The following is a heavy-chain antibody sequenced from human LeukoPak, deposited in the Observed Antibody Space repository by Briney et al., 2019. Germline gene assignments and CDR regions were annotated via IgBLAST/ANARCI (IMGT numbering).Heavy chain of an antibody. CDR3: ARGRGSLTY. Sequence: SETLSLTCTVSGGSISLYYWSWIRQPPGKGLEWIGYFYDTRSPKYNPSLERRVTISVDMSRNQFSLNLTSVTAADTAIYYCARGRGSLTYWGQGTLATVSS. CDR2: FYDTRSP. CDR1: GGSISLYY. V-gene: IGHV4-59*01. D-gene: IGHD3-10*01. J-gene: IGHJ4*02.